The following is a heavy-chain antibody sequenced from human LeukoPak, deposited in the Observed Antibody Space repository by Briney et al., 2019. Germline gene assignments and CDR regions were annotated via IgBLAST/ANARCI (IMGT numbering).Heavy chain of an antibody. Sequence: GGSLRLSCAASGFTFSSYAMHWVRQAPGKGLEWVAVISYDGSNKYYADSVKGRFTISRDNSKNTLYLQMNSLRAEDTAVYYCVSPGPRIAAAGHYYYYGMDVWGQGTTVTVSS. CDR3: VSPGPRIAAAGHYYYYGMDV. CDR1: GFTFSSYA. V-gene: IGHV3-30-3*01. CDR2: ISYDGSNK. D-gene: IGHD6-13*01. J-gene: IGHJ6*02.